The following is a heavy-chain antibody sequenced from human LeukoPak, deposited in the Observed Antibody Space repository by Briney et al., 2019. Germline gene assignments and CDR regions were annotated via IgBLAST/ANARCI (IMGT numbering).Heavy chain of an antibody. J-gene: IGHJ6*02. CDR1: GGTFSSYA. CDR2: IIPIFGTA. Sequence: SVKVSCKASGGTFSSYAISWVRQAPGQGLEWMGGIIPIFGTANYAQKFQGRVTITADESTSTAYMELSSLRSEDTAVYYCAKTFLTAYDTYFYYYGLDVWGQGTPVTVSS. V-gene: IGHV1-69*13. CDR3: AKTFLTAYDTYFYYYGLDV. D-gene: IGHD3-9*01.